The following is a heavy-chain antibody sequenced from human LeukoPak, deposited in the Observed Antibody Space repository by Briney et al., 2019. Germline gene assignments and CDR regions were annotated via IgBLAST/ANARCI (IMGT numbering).Heavy chain of an antibody. CDR1: GFTISSYG. CDR2: ISYDGSNK. CDR3: AKDRADIVVVPAALLHN. V-gene: IGHV3-30*18. D-gene: IGHD2-2*01. Sequence: GGSLRLSCAASGFTISSYGMHWVRQAPGKGLEWVAVISYDGSNKYYADSVKGRFTISRDNSKNTLYLQMNSLRAEDTAVYYCAKDRADIVVVPAALLHNWGQGTLVTVSS. J-gene: IGHJ4*02.